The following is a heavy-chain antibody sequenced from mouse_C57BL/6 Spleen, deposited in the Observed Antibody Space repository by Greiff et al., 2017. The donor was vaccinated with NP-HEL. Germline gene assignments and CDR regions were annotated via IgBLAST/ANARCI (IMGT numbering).Heavy chain of an antibody. CDR2: INPNNGGT. V-gene: IGHV1-26*01. CDR3: ARERAIYYGNDGGFAY. J-gene: IGHJ3*01. D-gene: IGHD2-2*01. CDR1: GYTFTDYY. Sequence: EVQLQQSGPELVKPGASVKISCKASGYTFTDYYMNWVKQSHGKSLEWIGDINPNNGGTSYNQKFKGKATLTVDKSSSTAYMELRSLTSEDSAVYYCARERAIYYGNDGGFAYWGQGTLVTVSA.